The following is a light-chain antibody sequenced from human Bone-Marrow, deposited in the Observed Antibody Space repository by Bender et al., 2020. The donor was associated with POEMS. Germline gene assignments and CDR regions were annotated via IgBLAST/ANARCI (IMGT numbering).Light chain of an antibody. CDR3: ATWDSSLSAGV. J-gene: IGLJ2*01. V-gene: IGLV1-51*01. CDR1: TYD. Sequence: QSVLTQPPSVSGAPGQRVTISCTGTYDVHWYQQLPGTAPKLLISDDNQRPSGIPDRFSASKSGTSATLGITGLQTGDEADYYCATWDSSLSAGVFGGGTRLTVL. CDR2: DDN.